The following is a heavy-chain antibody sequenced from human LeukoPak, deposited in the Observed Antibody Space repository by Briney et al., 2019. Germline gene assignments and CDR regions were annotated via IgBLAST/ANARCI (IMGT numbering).Heavy chain of an antibody. J-gene: IGHJ4*02. D-gene: IGHD3-9*01. CDR3: AGSRQGDYDILTGYTN. CDR2: IITIFGTA. Sequence: SVKVSCTASRGTFISYAISWVRQAPGQGLEWMGGIITIFGTANYAQKFQGRVTITADESTSTAYMELSSLRSEDTAVYYCAGSRQGDYDILTGYTNWGQGTLVTVSS. V-gene: IGHV1-69*01. CDR1: RGTFISYA.